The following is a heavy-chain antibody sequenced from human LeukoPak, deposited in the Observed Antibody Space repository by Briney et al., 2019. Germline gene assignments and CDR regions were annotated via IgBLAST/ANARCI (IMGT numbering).Heavy chain of an antibody. V-gene: IGHV6-1*01. Sequence: SQTLSLTCAISGDSVSSNSAAWNWIRQSPSRGLEWLGRTYYRPKWYNDYAVSVKSRITINPDTSKNQFSLQLNSVTPEDTAVYYCARDKRGDFWSGYPSYYMDVWGKGTAVTVSS. CDR3: ARDKRGDFWSGYPSYYMDV. CDR1: GDSVSSNSAA. J-gene: IGHJ6*03. D-gene: IGHD3-3*01. CDR2: TYYRPKWYN.